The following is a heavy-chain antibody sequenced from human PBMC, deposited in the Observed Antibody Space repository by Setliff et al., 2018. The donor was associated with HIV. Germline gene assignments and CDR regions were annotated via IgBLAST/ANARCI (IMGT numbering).Heavy chain of an antibody. CDR1: GFTFGSYS. D-gene: IGHD6-13*01. CDR2: ITKRADET. Sequence: PGGSLRLSCAASGFTFGSYSMNWVRQAPGKGLEWISYITKRADETHYADSVKGRFTISRDNSKNTLYLQMNSLRAEDTAVYYCGKVKGIEAAGSSAFDIWGQGTMVTVSS. J-gene: IGHJ3*02. V-gene: IGHV3-21*05. CDR3: GKVKGIEAAGSSAFDI.